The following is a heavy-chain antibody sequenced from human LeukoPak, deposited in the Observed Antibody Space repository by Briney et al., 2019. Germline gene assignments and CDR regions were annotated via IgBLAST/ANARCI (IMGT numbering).Heavy chain of an antibody. V-gene: IGHV1-2*02. CDR1: GYTLTDYY. CDR2: INPNSGDT. J-gene: IGHJ4*02. Sequence: GASVKVSCKASGYTLTDYYMHWVRQAPGQGLEWMGWINPNSGDTNYAQKFRGRVTMTRDTSISTAYMELSRLTSDDTAIYYCARDWRGSYFPDFWGQGTLVTVSS. D-gene: IGHD1-26*01. CDR3: ARDWRGSYFPDF.